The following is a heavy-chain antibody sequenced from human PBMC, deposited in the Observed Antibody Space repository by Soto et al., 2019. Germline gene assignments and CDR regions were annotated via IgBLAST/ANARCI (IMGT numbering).Heavy chain of an antibody. CDR1: GDSVSSNSAA. CDR3: ARAIVVVPAAIKNAFDI. Sequence: PSQTLSLTCAISGDSVSSNSAAWNWIRQSPSRGLEWLGRTYYRSKWYNDYAVSVKSRITINPDTSKNQFSLQLNSVTPEDTAVYYFARAIVVVPAAIKNAFDIWGQGTMVTVSS. J-gene: IGHJ3*02. CDR2: TYYRSKWYN. V-gene: IGHV6-1*01. D-gene: IGHD2-2*01.